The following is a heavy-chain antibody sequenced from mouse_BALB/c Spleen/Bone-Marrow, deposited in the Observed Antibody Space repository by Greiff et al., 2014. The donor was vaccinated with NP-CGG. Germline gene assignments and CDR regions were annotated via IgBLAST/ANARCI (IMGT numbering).Heavy chain of an antibody. CDR2: IWSDGST. Sequence: VQLQQSGPGLVAPSQSLSITCTVSGFSLTSYGVHWVRQPPGRGLEWLVVIWSDGSTTYNSSLKSRLNIRKDNSKSQVFLKVNSLQTDDTAMYYCARTGTYYAMDYWGQGTPVTVSS. D-gene: IGHD4-1*01. J-gene: IGHJ4*01. CDR3: ARTGTYYAMDY. V-gene: IGHV2-6*02. CDR1: GFSLTSYG.